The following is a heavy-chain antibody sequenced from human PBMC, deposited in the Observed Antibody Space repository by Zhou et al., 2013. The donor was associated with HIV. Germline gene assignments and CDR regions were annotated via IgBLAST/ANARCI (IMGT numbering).Heavy chain of an antibody. Sequence: QLAQSGPEVKKPGSSVKISCAGGFNNRAVTWVRQAPGQGLEWLGWISGYNGHTDYAQKVQDRVTMSAYASTATVYMELKTLTSDDTAVYYCARGRCTNGVCYSAAGFYFYMDVWGNGTRVTVS. CDR3: ARGRCTNGVCYSAAGFYFYMDV. D-gene: IGHD2-8*01. V-gene: IGHV1-18*01. J-gene: IGHJ6*03. CDR2: ISGYNGHT. CDR1: GFNNRA.